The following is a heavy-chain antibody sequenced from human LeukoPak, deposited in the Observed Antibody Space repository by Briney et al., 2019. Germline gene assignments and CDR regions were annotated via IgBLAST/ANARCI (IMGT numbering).Heavy chain of an antibody. Sequence: SETLSLTCTVSGGSISSYYWSWIRQPPGKGLEWIGYIYYSGSTNYNPSLKSRVTISVDTSKNQFSLKLSSVTAADTAVYYCARGVLAVAGANWLDPWGQGTLVTVSS. CDR2: IYYSGST. V-gene: IGHV4-59*01. CDR1: GGSISSYY. J-gene: IGHJ5*02. D-gene: IGHD6-19*01. CDR3: ARGVLAVAGANWLDP.